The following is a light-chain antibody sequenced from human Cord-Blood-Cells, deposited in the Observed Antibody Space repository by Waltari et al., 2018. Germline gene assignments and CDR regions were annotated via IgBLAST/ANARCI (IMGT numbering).Light chain of an antibody. V-gene: IGKV1-39*01. CDR3: QQSYSTPWT. CDR2: AAT. Sequence: DIQMTQSPSSLSASVGDRVTITCRASQSISSYLNWYQQKPGKAPKLLIYAATSLQSGVQSRFSGSGSGTAFSLTISSLQPEDFATYYCQQSYSTPWTFGQGTKVEIK. J-gene: IGKJ1*01. CDR1: QSISSY.